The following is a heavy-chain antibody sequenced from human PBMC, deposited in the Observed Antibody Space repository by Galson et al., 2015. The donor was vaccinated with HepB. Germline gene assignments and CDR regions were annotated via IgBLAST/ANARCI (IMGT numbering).Heavy chain of an antibody. D-gene: IGHD6-19*01. CDR3: ARIGNSGWYPDY. J-gene: IGHJ4*02. CDR1: GFTFSSYA. Sequence: SLRLSCAASGFTFSSYAMYWVRQAPGKGLEWVALVSYDGNKRYHADSVKGRFTKGRFTISRDNSKSTLYLQMSSLRVEDTAVYYCARIGNSGWYPDYWGQGTLVTVSS. CDR2: VSYDGNKR. V-gene: IGHV3-30-3*01.